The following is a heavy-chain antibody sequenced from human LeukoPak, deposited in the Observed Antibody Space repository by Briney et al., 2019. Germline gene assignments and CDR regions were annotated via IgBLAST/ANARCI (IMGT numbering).Heavy chain of an antibody. CDR1: GGSFSGYY. D-gene: IGHD3-10*01. CDR3: ARHTGGYYMDV. J-gene: IGHJ6*03. Sequence: SETLSLTCAVYGGSFSGYYWSWIRQPPGKGLEWIGEINHSGSTNYNPSLKSRVTISVDTSKNQFSLKLSSVTAADTAVYYCARHTGGYYMDVWGKGTTVTISS. CDR2: INHSGST. V-gene: IGHV4-34*01.